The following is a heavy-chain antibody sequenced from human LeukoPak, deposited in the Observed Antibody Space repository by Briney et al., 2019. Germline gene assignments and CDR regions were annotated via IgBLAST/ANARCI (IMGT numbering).Heavy chain of an antibody. V-gene: IGHV4-59*01. CDR1: GGSISSYY. D-gene: IGHD2-8*01. Sequence: SETLSLTCTVSGGSISSYYWSWIRQPPGKGLEWIGYIYYSGSTNYNPSLKRRVTISVDTSKNQFSLKLSSVTAADTAVYYCARDSNGYYYWGQGTLVTVSS. J-gene: IGHJ4*02. CDR2: IYYSGST. CDR3: ARDSNGYYY.